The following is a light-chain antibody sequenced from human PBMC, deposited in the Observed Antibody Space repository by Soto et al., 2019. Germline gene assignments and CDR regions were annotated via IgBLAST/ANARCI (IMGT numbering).Light chain of an antibody. J-gene: IGKJ4*02. CDR3: HKYGPSPLT. Sequence: EIVLTQSPGTLSLSPGARATLSCRASQRVASSFIAWFQQKPGQPPRLLIYTASSRAPGIPDRFTASGSGTDCTLTISRLEPEDFAVYYCHKYGPSPLTFGGGPKVEI. CDR2: TAS. CDR1: QRVASSF. V-gene: IGKV3-20*01.